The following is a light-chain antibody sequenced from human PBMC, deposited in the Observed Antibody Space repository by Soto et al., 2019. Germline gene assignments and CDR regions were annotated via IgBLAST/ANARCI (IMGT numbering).Light chain of an antibody. J-gene: IGKJ2*01. CDR2: DAS. Sequence: DIQMTQSPSTLSASVGDRVTITCRASQSISSWLAWYQQKPWKAPKLLIYDASSLESGVPSRFSGSGSGTEFTLTISILQPDDFATYYCQQYNSYRYTFGQGTKLEIK. V-gene: IGKV1-5*01. CDR3: QQYNSYRYT. CDR1: QSISSW.